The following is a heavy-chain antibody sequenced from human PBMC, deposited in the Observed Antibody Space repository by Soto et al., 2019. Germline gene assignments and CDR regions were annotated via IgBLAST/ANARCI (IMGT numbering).Heavy chain of an antibody. Sequence: GGSLRLSCAASGFTFSSYEMNWVRQAPGKGLEWVSYISSSGSTIYYADSVKGRFTSTRDNAKNPLYLQMNSLRAEDTAVYYCARVARGDFWSGYSRDYDGMDVWGQGTTVTVSS. CDR2: ISSSGSTI. CDR1: GFTFSSYE. V-gene: IGHV3-48*03. CDR3: ARVARGDFWSGYSRDYDGMDV. J-gene: IGHJ6*02. D-gene: IGHD3-3*01.